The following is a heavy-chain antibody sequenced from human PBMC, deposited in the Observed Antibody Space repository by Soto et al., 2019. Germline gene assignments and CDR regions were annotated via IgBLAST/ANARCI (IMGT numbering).Heavy chain of an antibody. CDR3: ARVGHITNYGMAV. V-gene: IGHV1-69*01. CDR1: GGTFSSYP. J-gene: IGHJ6*02. Sequence: QVQLVQSGAEVKKPGSSVKVSCEASGGTFSSYPINWVRQAPGQGLEWMGGIIPFFVTSNYAQKFQGRVTITADDSTSTAYMELRSLRSEDTAVYYCARVGHITNYGMAVWGQGTTVTVSS. D-gene: IGHD1-26*01. CDR2: IIPFFVTS.